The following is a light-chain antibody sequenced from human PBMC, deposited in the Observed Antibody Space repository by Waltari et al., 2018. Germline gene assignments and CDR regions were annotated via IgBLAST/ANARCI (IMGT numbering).Light chain of an antibody. CDR1: QSVTTY. J-gene: IGKJ4*01. V-gene: IGKV3-11*01. Sequence: EIVLTQSPATLSLSPGERATLPCRASQSVTTYLGGYQQKPGQAPRLLIFDASSRATGFPARFSATGSGTDFTLTISSLEPEDFATYYCQQRSDWPLTFGGGTKVELK. CDR3: QQRSDWPLT. CDR2: DAS.